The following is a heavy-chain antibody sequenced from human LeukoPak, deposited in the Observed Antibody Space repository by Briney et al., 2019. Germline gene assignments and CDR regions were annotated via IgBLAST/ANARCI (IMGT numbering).Heavy chain of an antibody. CDR1: GFTFSSYG. D-gene: IGHD3-16*01. CDR3: ARGLRGEPLYYYYYGMDV. CDR2: IWYDGSNK. Sequence: PGGSLRLSCAASGFTFSSYGMHWVRQAPGKGLEWVAVIWYDGSNKYYADSVKGRFTISRDNSKNTLYLQMNSLRAEDTAVYYCARGLRGEPLYYYYYGMDVWGQGTTVTVSS. J-gene: IGHJ6*02. V-gene: IGHV3-33*01.